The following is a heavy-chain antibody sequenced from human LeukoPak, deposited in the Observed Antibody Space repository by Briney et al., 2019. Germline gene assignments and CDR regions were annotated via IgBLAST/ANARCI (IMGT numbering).Heavy chain of an antibody. CDR1: GGSITSTSYS. Sequence: SETLSLTCTVSGGSITSTSYSWGRIRQPPGKGLEWIGSIFHSGSTYDSPSLKSRVTISVDTSENHFSLKMSSVTAADTAVYYCAGRAIFGVDRSFDYWGQGTLVTVSS. CDR2: IFHSGST. CDR3: AGRAIFGVDRSFDY. D-gene: IGHD3-3*01. V-gene: IGHV4-39*02. J-gene: IGHJ4*02.